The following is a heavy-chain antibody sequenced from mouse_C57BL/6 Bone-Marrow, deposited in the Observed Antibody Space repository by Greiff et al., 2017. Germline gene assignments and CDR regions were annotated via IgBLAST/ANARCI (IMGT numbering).Heavy chain of an antibody. CDR2: IYPGSGST. J-gene: IGHJ4*01. CDR3: ALYDYLQDYAMDY. D-gene: IGHD2-4*01. Sequence: QVQLQQPGAELVKPGASVKMSCKASGYTFTSYWITWVKQRPGQGLEWIGDIYPGSGSTNYNEKFKSKATLTVDTSSITAYMQLSSLTSEDSAVYYCALYDYLQDYAMDYWGQGTSVTVSS. CDR1: GYTFTSYW. V-gene: IGHV1-55*01.